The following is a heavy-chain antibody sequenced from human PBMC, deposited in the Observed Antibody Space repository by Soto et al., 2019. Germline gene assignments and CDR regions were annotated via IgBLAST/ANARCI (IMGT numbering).Heavy chain of an antibody. CDR1: GFTFSTYA. CDR2: IGEGGFST. CDR3: ARDSITRVSSDVPGMDV. D-gene: IGHD3-16*01. V-gene: IGHV3-23*01. Sequence: PGGSLRPSCAASGFTFSTYAMSWVRKAPGKGLEWVSVIGEGGFSTQYAASVKGRFTISRDNSKNMLYLQMNSLRSDDTAVYYCARDSITRVSSDVPGMDVWGQGTTVTVSS. J-gene: IGHJ6*02.